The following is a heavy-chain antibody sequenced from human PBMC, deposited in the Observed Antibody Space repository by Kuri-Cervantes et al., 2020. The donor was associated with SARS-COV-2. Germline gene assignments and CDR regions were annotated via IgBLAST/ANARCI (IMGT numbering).Heavy chain of an antibody. CDR3: ARDLSQYGDPGFDF. CDR2: IGNTDSTT. J-gene: IGHJ4*02. D-gene: IGHD4-17*01. V-gene: IGHV3-48*03. Sequence: GGSLKIPWAASGFLFNSYEMNWVRQAPGKGLEWLSYIGNTDSTTYYADSVKGRFTISRDNAKNLLYLPMNSLRAEDTALYYCARDLSQYGDPGFDFWGQGTLVTVSS. CDR1: GFLFNSYE.